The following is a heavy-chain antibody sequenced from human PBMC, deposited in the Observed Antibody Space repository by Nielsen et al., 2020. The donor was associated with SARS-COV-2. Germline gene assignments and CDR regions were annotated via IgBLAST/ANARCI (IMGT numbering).Heavy chain of an antibody. V-gene: IGHV3-30-3*01. D-gene: IGHD6-6*01. Sequence: GGSLRLSCAASGFTFSDYYMNWIRQAPGKGLEWVAVISYDGSNKYYADSVKGRFTISRDNSKNTLYLQMNSLRAEDTAVYYCARDQVGSSAGYFDYWGQGTLVTVSS. CDR2: ISYDGSNK. CDR3: ARDQVGSSAGYFDY. CDR1: GFTFSDYY. J-gene: IGHJ4*02.